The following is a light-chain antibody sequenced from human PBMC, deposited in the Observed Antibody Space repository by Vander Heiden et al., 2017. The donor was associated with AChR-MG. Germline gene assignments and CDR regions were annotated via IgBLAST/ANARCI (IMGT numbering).Light chain of an antibody. V-gene: IGLV1-44*01. Sequence: QSVLTQSPSASGTPGQRVTISCSGSSSNIGTNTVNWYQQLPGTAPKLLIYRNNQRPSGVPDRFSGSKSGTSASLAISGLQSEDEADYYCAGWDDSLNGQWVFGGGTKVTVL. CDR1: SSNIGTNT. CDR3: AGWDDSLNGQWV. CDR2: RNN. J-gene: IGLJ3*02.